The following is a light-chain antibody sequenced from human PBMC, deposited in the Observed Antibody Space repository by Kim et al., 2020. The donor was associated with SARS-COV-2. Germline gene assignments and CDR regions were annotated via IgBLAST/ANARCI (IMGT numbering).Light chain of an antibody. J-gene: IGKJ1*01. V-gene: IGKV3D-20*02. CDR3: QQYNISPWT. CDR1: QLTATY. CDR2: DVS. Sequence: SLAPGESATLPCKASQLTATYLAWYQHRPGQAPRLLIHDVSTRASGVPDRFSGSGSGTEFTLTINRLEAEDFAVYYCQQYNISPWTFGPGTKLEI.